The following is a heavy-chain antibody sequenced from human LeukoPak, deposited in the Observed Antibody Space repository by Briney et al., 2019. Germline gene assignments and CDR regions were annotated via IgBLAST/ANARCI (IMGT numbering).Heavy chain of an antibody. CDR2: IYYSGST. D-gene: IGHD3-3*01. Sequence: SETLSLTCTVSGGSISSSSYYWGWIRQPPGKGLEWIGSIYYSGSTYYNPSLKSRVTISVDTSKNQFSLKLSSVTAADTAVYYCARVELRFLEWLLYEEYYFDYWGQGTQVTVSS. J-gene: IGHJ4*02. V-gene: IGHV4-39*07. CDR1: GGSISSSSYY. CDR3: ARVELRFLEWLLYEEYYFDY.